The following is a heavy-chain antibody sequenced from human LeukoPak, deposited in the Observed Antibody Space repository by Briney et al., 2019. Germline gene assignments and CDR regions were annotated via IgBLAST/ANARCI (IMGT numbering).Heavy chain of an antibody. V-gene: IGHV4-34*01. CDR3: ARHGVDRYYYDSSGSNKGFDY. D-gene: IGHD3-22*01. CDR2: INHSGST. J-gene: IGHJ4*02. CDR1: GGSFSGYY. Sequence: PSETLSLTCAVYGGSFSGYYWSWIRQPPGKGLEWIGEINHSGSTNYNPSLKSRVTISVDTSKNQFSLKLSSVTAADTAVYYCARHGVDRYYYDSSGSNKGFDYWGQGTLVTVSS.